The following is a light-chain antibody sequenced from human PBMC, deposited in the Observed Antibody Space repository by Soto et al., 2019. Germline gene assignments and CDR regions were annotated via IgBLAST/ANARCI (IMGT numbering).Light chain of an antibody. CDR1: QSVSSSY. Sequence: EIVLTQSPGTLSLSPGERATLSCRASQSVSSSYLAWYQQKPGQAPRLLIYGASSRATGIPDRFSGSGSGTDFTLTISRLEPEAFAVDYCQQYGRAFGGGTKVEIK. J-gene: IGKJ4*01. V-gene: IGKV3-20*01. CDR2: GAS. CDR3: QQYGRA.